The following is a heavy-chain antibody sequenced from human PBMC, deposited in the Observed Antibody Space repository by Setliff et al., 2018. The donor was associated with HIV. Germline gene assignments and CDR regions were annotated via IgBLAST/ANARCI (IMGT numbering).Heavy chain of an antibody. CDR3: ASRLAVAGAYWYFDL. V-gene: IGHV4-59*01. Sequence: PSETLSLTCTVSGGSISSYYWNWIRQPPGKGLEWIGYIYYSGSTNYNPSLKSRVTISVDTSKNQFSLKLSSVTAADTAVYYCASRLAVAGAYWYFDLWGRGTLVTVSS. CDR1: GGSISSYY. D-gene: IGHD6-19*01. J-gene: IGHJ2*01. CDR2: IYYSGST.